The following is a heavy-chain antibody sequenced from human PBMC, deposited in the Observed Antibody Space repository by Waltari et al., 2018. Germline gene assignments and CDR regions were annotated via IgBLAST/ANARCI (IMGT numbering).Heavy chain of an antibody. CDR1: GFTFSSYA. CDR2: ISYDGSNK. Sequence: QVQLVESGGGVVQPGRSLRLSCAAAGFTFSSYAMHWARPAPGKGLEWVAVISYDGSNKYYADSVKGRFTISRDNSKNTLYLQMNSLRAEDTAVYYCARVGGYYGSGRIDYWGQGTLVTVSS. D-gene: IGHD3-10*01. CDR3: ARVGGYYGSGRIDY. J-gene: IGHJ4*02. V-gene: IGHV3-30-3*01.